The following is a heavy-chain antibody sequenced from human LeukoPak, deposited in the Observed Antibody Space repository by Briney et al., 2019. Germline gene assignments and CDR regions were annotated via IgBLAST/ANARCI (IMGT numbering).Heavy chain of an antibody. CDR3: AKRSGSYYWGFDY. D-gene: IGHD3-10*01. CDR1: GFTFSSYV. V-gene: IGHV3-23*01. CDR2: ISGSGDST. Sequence: RPGGSLRLSCAASGFTFSSYVMSWVRQAPGKGLEWVSVISGSGDSTYYADSVKGRFTVSRDNSKNTLYLQMNSLRAEDTAVYYCAKRSGSYYWGFDYWGQGTLVTVSS. J-gene: IGHJ4*02.